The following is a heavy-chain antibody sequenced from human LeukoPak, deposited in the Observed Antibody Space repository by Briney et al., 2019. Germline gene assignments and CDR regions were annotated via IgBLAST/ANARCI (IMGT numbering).Heavy chain of an antibody. CDR3: ARSGGLQKFDC. CDR1: GFTFSNAW. J-gene: IGHJ4*02. V-gene: IGHV3-15*07. D-gene: IGHD4-11*01. CDR2: IKSKTDGGTT. Sequence: GGSLRLSCAASGFTFSNAWMNWVRQAPGKGLEWVGRIKSKTDGGTTDYAAPVKGRFTISRDNSRDTLYLQMNTLRPEDTAVYYCARSGGLQKFDCWGQGTLVTVSS.